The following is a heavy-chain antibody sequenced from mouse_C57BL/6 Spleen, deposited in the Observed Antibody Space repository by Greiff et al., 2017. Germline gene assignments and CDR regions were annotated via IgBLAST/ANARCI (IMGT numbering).Heavy chain of an antibody. CDR1: GYTFTEYT. Sequence: QVHVKQSGAELVKPGASVKLSCKASGYTFTEYTIHWVKQRSGQGLEWIGWFYPGSGSIKYNEKFKEKATLTADKSSSTVYMELSRLTSEDSSVYFCARHEVDSSAPWFAYWGQGTLVTVSA. V-gene: IGHV1-62-2*01. D-gene: IGHD3-2*02. CDR3: ARHEVDSSAPWFAY. CDR2: FYPGSGSI. J-gene: IGHJ3*01.